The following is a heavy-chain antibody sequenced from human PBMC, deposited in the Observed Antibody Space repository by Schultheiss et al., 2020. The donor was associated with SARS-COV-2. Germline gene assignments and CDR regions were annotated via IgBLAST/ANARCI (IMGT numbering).Heavy chain of an antibody. CDR2: IRSKAYGGTT. CDR3: IRFLGGEYYYYGMDV. D-gene: IGHD1-26*01. Sequence: GGSLRLSCTASGFTFGDYAMSWFRQAPGKGLEWVGFIRSKAYGGTTEYAASVKGRFIISRDDSKSIAYLQMNSLKTEDTAVYYCIRFLGGEYYYYGMDVWGQGTTVTVSS. V-gene: IGHV3-49*03. CDR1: GFTFGDYA. J-gene: IGHJ6*02.